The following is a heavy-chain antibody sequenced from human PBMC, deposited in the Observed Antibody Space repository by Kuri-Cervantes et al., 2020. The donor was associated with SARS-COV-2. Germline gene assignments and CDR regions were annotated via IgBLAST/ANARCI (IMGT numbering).Heavy chain of an antibody. V-gene: IGHV5-51*01. CDR1: GYSFTSYW. Sequence: GESLKLSWKGSGYSFTSYWSGWVRQMPGKGLEWMGIIYPGDSDTRYSPSFHGQVTITADKSLSTAYLQGSSLKASHTAMYYCARPSTPGAFDILGQGTMVTVSS. CDR2: IYPGDSDT. D-gene: IGHD5/OR15-5a*01. J-gene: IGHJ3*02. CDR3: ARPSTPGAFDI.